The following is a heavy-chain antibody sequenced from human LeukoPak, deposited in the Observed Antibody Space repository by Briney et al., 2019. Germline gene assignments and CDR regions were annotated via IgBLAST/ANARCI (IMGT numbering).Heavy chain of an antibody. Sequence: PSETLSLTCAVYGGSFSGYYWSWIRQPPGKGLEWIGEINHSGSTNYNPSLKSRVTISVDTSKNQFSLKQSSVTAADTAVYYCARGELAVAGYDFDYWGQGTLVTVSS. CDR2: INHSGST. CDR1: GGSFSGYY. J-gene: IGHJ4*02. CDR3: ARGELAVAGYDFDY. V-gene: IGHV4-34*01. D-gene: IGHD6-19*01.